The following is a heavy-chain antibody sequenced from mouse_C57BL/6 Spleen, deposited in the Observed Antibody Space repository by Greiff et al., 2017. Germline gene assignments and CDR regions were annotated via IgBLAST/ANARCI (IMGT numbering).Heavy chain of an antibody. J-gene: IGHJ3*01. Sequence: EVQGVESGAELVKPGASVKLSCTASGFNIKDYYMHWVKQRTEQGLEWIGRIDPEDGETKYAPKFQGKATITADTSSNTAYLQLSSLTSEDTAVYYCAREELLRSSWFAYWGQGTLVTVSA. CDR1: GFNIKDYY. CDR3: AREELLRSSWFAY. D-gene: IGHD1-1*01. CDR2: IDPEDGET. V-gene: IGHV14-2*01.